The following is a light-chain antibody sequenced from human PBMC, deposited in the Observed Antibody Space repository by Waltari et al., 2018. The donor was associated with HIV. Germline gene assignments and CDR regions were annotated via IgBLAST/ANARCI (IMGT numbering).Light chain of an antibody. V-gene: IGKV3-15*01. Sequence: IVMTQSPATLSVSSAERVPLSCRASQSLDSGLAWYQQRPGPAPRLLISSASTRATGIPDRFSGSGSGTDFTLTISRLQPEDFAVYYCLQYKRWLQTFGQGTKVEIK. J-gene: IGKJ1*01. CDR2: SAS. CDR3: LQYKRWLQT. CDR1: QSLDSG.